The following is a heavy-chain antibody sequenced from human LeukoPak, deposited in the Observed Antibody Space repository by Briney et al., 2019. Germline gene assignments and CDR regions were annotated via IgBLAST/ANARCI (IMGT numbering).Heavy chain of an antibody. D-gene: IGHD6-19*01. Sequence: ASVKVSCKGSGYTLSNHAFSWVRQAPGQGLEWMGGIIPIFGTANYAQKFQGRVTITADESTSTAYMELSSLRSEDTAVYYCARVWGSSGWYSIDYWGQGTLVTVSS. CDR2: IIPIFGTA. CDR3: ARVWGSSGWYSIDY. CDR1: GYTLSNHA. V-gene: IGHV1-69*13. J-gene: IGHJ4*02.